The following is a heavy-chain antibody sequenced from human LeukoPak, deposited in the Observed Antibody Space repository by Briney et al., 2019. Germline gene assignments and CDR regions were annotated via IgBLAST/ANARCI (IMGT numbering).Heavy chain of an antibody. J-gene: IGHJ4*02. V-gene: IGHV1-46*01. Sequence: ASVKVSCKASGYTFTSYYIHWVRQAPGQGLEWMGIINPSGGSTSYAQKFQGRVTMTRDMSTSTVYMELSSLRSEDTAVYYCARSSDDSSGYYSSYFDYWGQGTLVTVSS. CDR2: INPSGGST. D-gene: IGHD3-22*01. CDR1: GYTFTSYY. CDR3: ARSSDDSSGYYSSYFDY.